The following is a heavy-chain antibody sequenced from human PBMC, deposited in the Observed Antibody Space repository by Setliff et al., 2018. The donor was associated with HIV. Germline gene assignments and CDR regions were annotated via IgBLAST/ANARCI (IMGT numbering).Heavy chain of an antibody. V-gene: IGHV4-39*01. CDR2: IYYSGST. D-gene: IGHD6-13*01. J-gene: IGHJ5*02. Sequence: SETLSLTCTVSGGSISSSSYYWGWIRQPPGKGLEWIGSIYYSGSTYYNPSLKSRVTISVDTSKNQFSLKLSSVTAADTAVYYCARQGYRTAAAKDWFDPWGQGTPVTVSS. CDR1: GGSISSSSYY. CDR3: ARQGYRTAAAKDWFDP.